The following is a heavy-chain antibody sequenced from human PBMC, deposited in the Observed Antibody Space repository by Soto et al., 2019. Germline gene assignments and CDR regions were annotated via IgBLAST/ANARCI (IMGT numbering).Heavy chain of an antibody. CDR3: ARGGSYYAH. CDR2: INSFRGGT. D-gene: IGHD2-15*01. J-gene: IGHJ1*01. Sequence: XSVKFSYEPSSNTHTIYFVPRLRQARGQGLEWVGWINSFRGGTNYEHKFQGRVTMTRDTSTTTAFMELSGLRSDDTAVYFCARGGSYYAHWGQGTLVTVSS. CDR1: SNTHTIYF. V-gene: IGHV1-2*02.